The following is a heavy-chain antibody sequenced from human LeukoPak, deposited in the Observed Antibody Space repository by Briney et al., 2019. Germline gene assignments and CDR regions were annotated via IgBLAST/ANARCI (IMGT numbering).Heavy chain of an antibody. Sequence: GGSLRLSCAASGFTVSSNYMSWVRQAPGKGLEWGSVIYSGGSTYYAHSVKGRFTISRDNSKNTLYLQMNSLRAEDTAVYYCARDGYSYGFFDYWGQGTLVTVSS. CDR3: ARDGYSYGFFDY. CDR1: GFTVSSNY. CDR2: IYSGGST. J-gene: IGHJ4*02. V-gene: IGHV3-66*01. D-gene: IGHD5-18*01.